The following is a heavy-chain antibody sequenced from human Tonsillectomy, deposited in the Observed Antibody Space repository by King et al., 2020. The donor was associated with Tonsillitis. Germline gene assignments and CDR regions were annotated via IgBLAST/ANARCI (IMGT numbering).Heavy chain of an antibody. CDR3: ARVLGAAFDY. Sequence: QLVQSGAEVKKPGSSVNVSCKASGGTFSSYAISWVRQAPGQGLEWMGGIIPIFGTVSYAQKFQGRVTVTADESTSTTYMELSSLRFEDTAVYYCARVLGAAFDYWGQGTLVTVSS. CDR2: IIPIFGTV. D-gene: IGHD1-26*01. J-gene: IGHJ4*02. CDR1: GGTFSSYA. V-gene: IGHV1-69*12.